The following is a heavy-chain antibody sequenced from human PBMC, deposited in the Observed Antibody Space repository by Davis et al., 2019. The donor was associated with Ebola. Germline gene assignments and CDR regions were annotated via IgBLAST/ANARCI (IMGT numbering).Heavy chain of an antibody. J-gene: IGHJ4*02. Sequence: GGSLRLSCAASGFTFSSYWMSWVRQAPGKGLEWVANIKQDGSEKYYVDSVKGRFTISRDNAKNSLYLQMNSLRAEDTAVYYCARVRWLQSQYFDYWGQGTLVTVSS. CDR1: GFTFSSYW. D-gene: IGHD5-24*01. V-gene: IGHV3-7*03. CDR3: ARVRWLQSQYFDY. CDR2: IKQDGSEK.